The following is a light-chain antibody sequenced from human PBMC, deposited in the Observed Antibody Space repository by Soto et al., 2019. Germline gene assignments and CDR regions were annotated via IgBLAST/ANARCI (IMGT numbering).Light chain of an antibody. J-gene: IGLJ1*01. Sequence: QSALTQPPSASGSPGQSVTISCTGTSSDVGGYNYVSWYQQHPGKAPKLMIYEVSKRPSGVPDRFSGSKSGSTASLTVSGLQAEDEADYYCSSYAGSNNPLSVFGTGTKLTVL. CDR3: SSYAGSNNPLSV. CDR2: EVS. CDR1: SSDVGGYNY. V-gene: IGLV2-8*01.